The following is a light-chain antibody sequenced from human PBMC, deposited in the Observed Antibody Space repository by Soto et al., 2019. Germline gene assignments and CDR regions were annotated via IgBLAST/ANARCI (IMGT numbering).Light chain of an antibody. J-gene: IGKJ5*01. CDR1: QLVSSSL. V-gene: IGKV3-20*01. CDR2: AAS. Sequence: EIVLTPSPGTLSLSPGERATLSCRSSQLVSSSLLALHQHKPAKAPRLLVYAASRRAPGSPERFSGGGSGTDFTLTICSLEPEDVAVYYCQQYGYSQITFGQVTRREIK. CDR3: QQYGYSQIT.